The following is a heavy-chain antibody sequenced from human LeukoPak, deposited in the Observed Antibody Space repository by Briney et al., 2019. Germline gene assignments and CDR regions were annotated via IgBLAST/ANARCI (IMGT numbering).Heavy chain of an antibody. CDR3: ASDIVVVPAAMGYYGMDV. CDR2: INPIFGIA. CDR1: GGTFSSYA. D-gene: IGHD2-2*01. J-gene: IGHJ6*02. V-gene: IGHV1-69*04. Sequence: GASVKLSCTASGGTFSSYAISWVRQAPGQGLEWMGRINPIFGIANYAHKFQGRVTITADKSTRTSHMELSSLRSEDTALYYCASDIVVVPAAMGYYGMDVWGQGTTVTVSS.